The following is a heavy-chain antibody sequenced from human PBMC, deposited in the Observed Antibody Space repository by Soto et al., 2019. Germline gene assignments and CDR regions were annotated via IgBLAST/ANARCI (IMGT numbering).Heavy chain of an antibody. CDR2: ISGDGDRT. D-gene: IGHD2-15*01. Sequence: EVQLLESGGGLVPPGGSLRVTCETSGFTFSAHAMGWVRQAPGKRLEWVSAISGDGDRTSYADSVKGRRTISRDNSKNTLELYMSSLTTDDTASYYCAKDRLRAVVVVSATFDSWGQGALVSVSS. V-gene: IGHV3-23*01. J-gene: IGHJ4*02. CDR1: GFTFSAHA. CDR3: AKDRLRAVVVVSATFDS.